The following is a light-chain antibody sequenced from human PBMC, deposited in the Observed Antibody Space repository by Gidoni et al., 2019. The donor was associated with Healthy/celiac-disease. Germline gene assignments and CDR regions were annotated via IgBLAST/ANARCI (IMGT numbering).Light chain of an antibody. Sequence: QMTQSPSSLSASVGDRVTIPCRASQSISSYLNWYQQKPGKAPKLLIYAASSLQSVVPSRFSGSGSGPDFTLTISILQPEDFATYYCQQSYSTPFTFGPGTKVDIK. CDR2: AAS. V-gene: IGKV1-39*01. CDR3: QQSYSTPFT. CDR1: QSISSY. J-gene: IGKJ3*01.